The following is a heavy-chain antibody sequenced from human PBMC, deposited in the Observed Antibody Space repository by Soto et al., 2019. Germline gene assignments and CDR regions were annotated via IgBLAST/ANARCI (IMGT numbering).Heavy chain of an antibody. Sequence: GGSLKLSCAASGFTFSSYAMHWVRQAPGKGLEWVAVISYDGSNKYYADSVKGRFTISRDNSKNTLYLQMNSLRVEDTAVYFCAIGVWTIFGVVTVISAFDIWGQGTMVTVSS. CDR1: GFTFSSYA. V-gene: IGHV3-30-3*01. CDR3: AIGVWTIFGVVTVISAFDI. J-gene: IGHJ3*02. CDR2: ISYDGSNK. D-gene: IGHD3-3*01.